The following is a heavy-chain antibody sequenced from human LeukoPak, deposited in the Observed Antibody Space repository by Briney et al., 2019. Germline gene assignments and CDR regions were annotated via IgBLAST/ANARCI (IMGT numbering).Heavy chain of an antibody. Sequence: GGSLRLSCAASGFTFSSYSMNWVRQAPGKGLEWVSSISRSRSYIHYADSVKGRFTISRDNAKNSLYLQMNSLRAEDTAVYYCAKSGHQWLGYPGFHYWGQGTLVTVSS. V-gene: IGHV3-21*01. CDR3: AKSGHQWLGYPGFHY. CDR2: ISRSRSYI. CDR1: GFTFSSYS. D-gene: IGHD6-19*01. J-gene: IGHJ4*02.